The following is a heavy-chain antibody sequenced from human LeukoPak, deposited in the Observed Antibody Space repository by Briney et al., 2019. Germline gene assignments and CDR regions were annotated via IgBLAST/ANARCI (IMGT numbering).Heavy chain of an antibody. Sequence: GASVKVSCKASGYTFTSYDINWVRQATGQGLEWMGWMNPNSGNTGYAQKFQGRVTMTRNTSISTAYMELSSLRSEDTAVYYCARESVLRFLEWLPDYYYYGMDVWGQGTTVTVSS. CDR2: MNPNSGNT. J-gene: IGHJ6*02. D-gene: IGHD3-3*01. CDR1: GYTFTSYD. V-gene: IGHV1-8*01. CDR3: ARESVLRFLEWLPDYYYYGMDV.